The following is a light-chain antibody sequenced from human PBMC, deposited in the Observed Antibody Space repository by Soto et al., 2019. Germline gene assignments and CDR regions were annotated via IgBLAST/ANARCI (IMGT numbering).Light chain of an antibody. J-gene: IGKJ1*01. CDR1: QSVGDS. Sequence: EIVLTQPPATLSLSPGERATLSCRASQSVGDSLAWYQQKSGQPPRLLIYDASNRATGIPARFSGSGSGTDFPPTINSLEPEDFAVYYCQQRGGWQGTFGQGTMVEIK. CDR2: DAS. V-gene: IGKV3-11*01. CDR3: QQRGGWQGT.